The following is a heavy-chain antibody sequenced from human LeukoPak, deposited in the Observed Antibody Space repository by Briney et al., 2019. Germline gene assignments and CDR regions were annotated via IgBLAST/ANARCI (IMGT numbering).Heavy chain of an antibody. CDR3: VRGFDYGFYD. D-gene: IGHD4-17*01. Sequence: SETLSLTCTVSGGSISSYYWSWIRQAPGKGLEWLGFLYYSGSTHYNPSLKSRSTILVDTSKNQFFLNLSSVTAADTAVYYCVRGFDYGFYDWGQGTLVTVSS. CDR2: LYYSGST. CDR1: GGSISSYY. J-gene: IGHJ4*02. V-gene: IGHV4-59*12.